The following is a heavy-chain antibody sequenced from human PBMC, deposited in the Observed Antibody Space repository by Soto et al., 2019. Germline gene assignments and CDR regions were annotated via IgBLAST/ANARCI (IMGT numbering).Heavy chain of an antibody. D-gene: IGHD2-2*01. J-gene: IGHJ5*02. V-gene: IGHV4-30-2*01. Sequence: SETLSLTCAVSGGSISSGGYFWSWIRQRPGKGLEWIGYIYHSGSTYYNPSLKSRVTISVDRSKNQFALKLSAVTAAATAVYYCARAPKYCSSTSCYQGWFDPWGQGTLVTVSS. CDR1: GGSISSGGYF. CDR3: ARAPKYCSSTSCYQGWFDP. CDR2: IYHSGST.